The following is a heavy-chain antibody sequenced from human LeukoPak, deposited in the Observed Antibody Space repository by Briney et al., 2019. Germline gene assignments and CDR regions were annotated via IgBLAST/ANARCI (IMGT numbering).Heavy chain of an antibody. V-gene: IGHV4-59*11. CDR2: IHSSGST. CDR3: ARDPGDTDWYNFDF. J-gene: IGHJ4*02. D-gene: IGHD3-9*01. CDR1: GGSLSGHF. Sequence: SETLSLTCTVSGGSLSGHFWRWFRRPPGKGLENIGYIHSSGSTNYNPSYKSRVTVSLEMSKNQFSLSLSFVTAADTAVYYCARDPGDTDWYNFDFWGQGILVTVSS.